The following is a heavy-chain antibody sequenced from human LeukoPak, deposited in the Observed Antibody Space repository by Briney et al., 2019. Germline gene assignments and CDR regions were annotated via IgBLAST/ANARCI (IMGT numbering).Heavy chain of an antibody. CDR1: GYSFSSYW. Sequence: GESLKISCKGSGYSFSSYWIGWVRQMPGKGLEWMGIIYPDNSDSRYSPSFQGQVTISADKSIGIAYLQWSSLKASDTAMYYCGSGWYKEYFQYWGQGTLVSVSS. V-gene: IGHV5-51*01. CDR2: IYPDNSDS. CDR3: GSGWYKEYFQY. J-gene: IGHJ1*01. D-gene: IGHD6-19*01.